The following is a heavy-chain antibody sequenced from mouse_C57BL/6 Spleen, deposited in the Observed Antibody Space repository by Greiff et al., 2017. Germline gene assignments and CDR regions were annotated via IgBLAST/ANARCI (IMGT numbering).Heavy chain of an antibody. Sequence: EVNVVESGGGLVKPGGSLKLSCAASGFTFSSYAMSWVRQTPEKRLEWVATISDGGSYTYYPDNVKGRFTISRDNAKNNLYLQMSHLKSEDTAMYYCARDDGYEDAMDYWGQGTSVTVSS. CDR1: GFTFSSYA. D-gene: IGHD1-2*01. CDR2: ISDGGSYT. CDR3: ARDDGYEDAMDY. V-gene: IGHV5-4*01. J-gene: IGHJ4*01.